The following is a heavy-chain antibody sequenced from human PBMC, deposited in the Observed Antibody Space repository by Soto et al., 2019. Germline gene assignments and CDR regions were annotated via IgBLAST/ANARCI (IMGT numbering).Heavy chain of an antibody. CDR3: VRDRGGYDWGNSYYYYYGMDV. D-gene: IGHD5-12*01. V-gene: IGHV3-53*04. CDR2: IYSGGST. Sequence: GGSLRLSCAASGFTVSSNYMSWVRQAPGKGLEWVSVIYSGGSTYYADSVKGRFTISRHNSKNTLYLQMNSLRAEDTAVYYCVRDRGGYDWGNSYYYYYGMDVWGQGTTVTVSS. CDR1: GFTVSSNY. J-gene: IGHJ6*02.